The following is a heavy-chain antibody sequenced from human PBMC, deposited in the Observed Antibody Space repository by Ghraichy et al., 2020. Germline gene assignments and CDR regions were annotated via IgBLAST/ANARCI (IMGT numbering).Heavy chain of an antibody. J-gene: IGHJ6*03. CDR2: INHSGST. D-gene: IGHD2-2*01. CDR1: GGSFSGYY. Sequence: ESLNISCAVYGGSFSGYYWSWIRQPPGKGLEWIGEINHSGSTNYNPSLKSRVTISVDTSKNQFSLKLSSVTAADTAVYYCARGKKPLVVVPAAIRSAGHYYYYMDVWGKGTTVTVSS. V-gene: IGHV4-34*01. CDR3: ARGKKPLVVVPAAIRSAGHYYYYMDV.